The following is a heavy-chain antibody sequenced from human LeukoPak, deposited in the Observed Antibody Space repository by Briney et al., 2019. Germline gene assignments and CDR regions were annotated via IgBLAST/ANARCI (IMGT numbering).Heavy chain of an antibody. Sequence: SETLSLTCTVSGGSISSYYWSWIRQPPGKGLEWIGYIYYSGSTNYNPSLKSRVTISVDTSKNQFSLKLSSVTAADTAVYYCARYLVGANYYFDYWGQGPLVTVSS. CDR3: ARYLVGANYYFDY. V-gene: IGHV4-59*01. D-gene: IGHD1-26*01. J-gene: IGHJ4*02. CDR2: IYYSGST. CDR1: GGSISSYY.